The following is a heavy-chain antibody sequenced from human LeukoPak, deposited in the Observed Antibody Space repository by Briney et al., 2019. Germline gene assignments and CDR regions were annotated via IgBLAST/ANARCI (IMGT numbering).Heavy chain of an antibody. J-gene: IGHJ4*02. V-gene: IGHV1-69*01. CDR3: ASTVDTAMPVDY. Sequence: GVSVKVSCKASGGTFSSYAISWVRQAPGQGLEWMGGIIPIFGTANYAQKFQGRVTITADESTSTAYMELSSLRSEDTAVYYCASTVDTAMPVDYWGQGTLVTVSS. D-gene: IGHD5-18*01. CDR1: GGTFSSYA. CDR2: IIPIFGTA.